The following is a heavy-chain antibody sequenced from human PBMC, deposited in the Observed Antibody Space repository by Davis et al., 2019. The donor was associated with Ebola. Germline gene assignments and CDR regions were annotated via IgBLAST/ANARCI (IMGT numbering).Heavy chain of an antibody. CDR3: ARGVGATTGVDY. V-gene: IGHV1-69*04. J-gene: IGHJ4*02. Sequence: AASVQVSCKASGGTFSSYAISWVRQAPGQGLEWMGRIIPILGIANYAQKFQGRVTITADKSTSTAYMELSSLRSEDTAVYYCARGVGATTGVDYWGQGTLVTVSS. D-gene: IGHD1-26*01. CDR1: GGTFSSYA. CDR2: IIPILGIA.